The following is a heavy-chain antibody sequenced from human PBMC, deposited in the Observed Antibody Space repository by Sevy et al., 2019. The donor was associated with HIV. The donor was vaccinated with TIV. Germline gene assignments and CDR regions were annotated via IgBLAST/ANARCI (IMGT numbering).Heavy chain of an antibody. D-gene: IGHD3-3*01. Sequence: ASVKVSCKVSEYTVTKLPMHWVRQAPGKGLEWMGGFDPEENEIIYAQNFQGRVTMTQVTSTDTAYMELMSLRSEETAVYYCATLDFWGDYPLYGTDLWGQGTKVTVSS. CDR3: ATLDFWGDYPLYGTDL. CDR1: EYTVTKLP. J-gene: IGHJ6*02. CDR2: FDPEENEI. V-gene: IGHV1-24*01.